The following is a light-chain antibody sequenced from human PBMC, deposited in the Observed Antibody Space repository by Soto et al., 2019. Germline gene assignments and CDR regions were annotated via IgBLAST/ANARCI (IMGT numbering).Light chain of an antibody. V-gene: IGKV3-20*01. CDR1: QSVSSSY. Sequence: EIVLTQSPGTLSLSPGERATLSCRASQSVSSSYLAWYQQKPGQAPRLLIYGASSRAIGIPDRFSGSGSGTDFTLTISRLEPEDFAVYYCQQYGSSLPWTFGQGTKVDIK. CDR3: QQYGSSLPWT. J-gene: IGKJ1*01. CDR2: GAS.